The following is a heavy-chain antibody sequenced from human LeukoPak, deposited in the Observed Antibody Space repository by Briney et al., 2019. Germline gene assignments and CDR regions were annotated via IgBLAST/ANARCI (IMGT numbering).Heavy chain of an antibody. V-gene: IGHV4-59*11. CDR2: VYYSGST. CDR3: AKSRDGVKWP. CDR1: GGSLSGHY. D-gene: IGHD5-12*01. Sequence: PSETLSLTCTVSGGSLSGHYWSWLRQPPGKRLEWIGYVYYSGSTNYSPSLSSRLTMSIDTSKNQFSLTLSSVTAADTAVYYCAKSRDGVKWPWGQGILVTVSS. J-gene: IGHJ4*02.